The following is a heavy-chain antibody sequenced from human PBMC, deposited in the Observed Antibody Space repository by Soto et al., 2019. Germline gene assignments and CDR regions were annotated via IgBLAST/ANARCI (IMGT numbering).Heavy chain of an antibody. Sequence: PSETMYLTSTVSGDSINSYYWSWIRQPPGKELEWIGYIYYSGSTNYNPSLKSRVTISADTSKNQFSLKLRSVTAADTAVYYCARGAIAAQAFDSWGQGTLVTVSS. J-gene: IGHJ4*02. D-gene: IGHD6-13*01. CDR2: IYYSGST. V-gene: IGHV4-59*13. CDR1: GDSINSYY. CDR3: ARGAIAAQAFDS.